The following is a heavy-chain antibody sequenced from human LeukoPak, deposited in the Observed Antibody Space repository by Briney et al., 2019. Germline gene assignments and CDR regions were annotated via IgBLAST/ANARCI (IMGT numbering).Heavy chain of an antibody. D-gene: IGHD3-3*01. V-gene: IGHV1-2*02. CDR2: INPNSGGT. J-gene: IGHJ4*02. CDR3: ARSAIFGVVIDY. Sequence: ASVKVSCKASGYTFTGCYMHWVRQAPGQGLEWMGWINPNSGGTNYAQKFQGRVTMSRDTSISTAYMELSRLRSDDTAVYYCARSAIFGVVIDYWGQGTLVTVSS. CDR1: GYTFTGCY.